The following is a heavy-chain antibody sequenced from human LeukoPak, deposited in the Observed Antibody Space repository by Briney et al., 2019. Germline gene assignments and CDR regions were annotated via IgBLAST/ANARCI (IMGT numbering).Heavy chain of an antibody. D-gene: IGHD3-10*01. Sequence: SVKVSCKASGYIFTNYYIHWVRQAPGQGLEWMGGIIPIFATANYAQKFQGRVTITADESTSTAYMELSSLRSEDTAVYYCARGASSGYYYYMDVWGKGTTVTVSS. V-gene: IGHV1-69*13. J-gene: IGHJ6*03. CDR1: GYIFTNYY. CDR2: IIPIFATA. CDR3: ARGASSGYYYYMDV.